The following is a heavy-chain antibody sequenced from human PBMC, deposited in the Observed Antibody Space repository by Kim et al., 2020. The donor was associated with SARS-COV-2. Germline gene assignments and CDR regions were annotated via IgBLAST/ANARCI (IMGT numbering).Heavy chain of an antibody. Sequence: SETLSLTCAVYGGSFSGYYWSWIRQPPGKGLEWIGEINHSGSTNYNPSLKSRVTISVDTSKNQFSLKLSSVTAADTAVYYCARGIQGGDYGRYFDYWGQGTLVTVSS. J-gene: IGHJ4*02. CDR1: GGSFSGYY. D-gene: IGHD4-17*01. V-gene: IGHV4-34*01. CDR3: ARGIQGGDYGRYFDY. CDR2: INHSGST.